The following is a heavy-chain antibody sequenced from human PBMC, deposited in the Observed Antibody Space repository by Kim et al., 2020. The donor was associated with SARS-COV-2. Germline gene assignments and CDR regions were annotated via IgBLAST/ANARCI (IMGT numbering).Heavy chain of an antibody. CDR3: ARDHIQYYYDSSGYYYPFDY. CDR1: GYTFTSYG. Sequence: ASVKVSCKASGYTFTSYGISWVRQAPGKGLEWMGWISAYNGNTNYAQKLQGRVTMTTDTSTSTAYMELRSLRSDDTAVYYCARDHIQYYYDSSGYYYPFDYWGQGTLVTVSS. CDR2: ISAYNGNT. D-gene: IGHD3-22*01. J-gene: IGHJ4*02. V-gene: IGHV1-18*04.